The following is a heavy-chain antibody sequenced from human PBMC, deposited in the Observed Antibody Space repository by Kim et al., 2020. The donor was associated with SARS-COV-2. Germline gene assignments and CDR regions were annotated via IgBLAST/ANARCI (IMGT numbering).Heavy chain of an antibody. CDR2: ISAYNGNT. CDR1: GYTFTSYG. CDR3: ARRGRLPKSRHDYYGMDV. Sequence: ASVKVSCKASGYTFTSYGISWVRQAPGQGLEWMGWISAYNGNTNYAQKLQGRVTMTTDTSTSTAYMELGSLRSDDTAVYYCARRGRLPKSRHDYYGMDVGGQGPAVTVSS. V-gene: IGHV1-18*01. J-gene: IGHJ6*02.